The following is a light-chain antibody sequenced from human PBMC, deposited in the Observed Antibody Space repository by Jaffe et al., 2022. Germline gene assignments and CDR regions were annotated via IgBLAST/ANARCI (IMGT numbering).Light chain of an antibody. CDR3: QQYGSLIGFT. J-gene: IGKJ3*01. Sequence: EIVLTQSPGTLSLSPGERATLSCRASQSVSSSYLAWYQQKPGQAPRLLIYGASSRATGIPDRFSGSGSGTDFTLTISRLEPEDFAVYYCQQYGSLIGFTFGPGTKVDIK. CDR2: GAS. CDR1: QSVSSSY. V-gene: IGKV3-20*01.